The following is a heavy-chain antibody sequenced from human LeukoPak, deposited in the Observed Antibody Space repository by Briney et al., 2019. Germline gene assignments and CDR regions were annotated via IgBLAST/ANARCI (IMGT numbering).Heavy chain of an antibody. CDR3: ARDEVSDSSDILVGFDP. Sequence: SETLSLTCAVYGGSFSGYYWSWIRQPPGKGLEWIGEINHSGSTNYNPSLKSRVTISVDTSKNQFSLKLSSVTAADTAVYYCARDEVSDSSDILVGFDPWGQGTLVTVSS. J-gene: IGHJ5*02. CDR2: INHSGST. D-gene: IGHD3-22*01. CDR1: GGSFSGYY. V-gene: IGHV4-34*01.